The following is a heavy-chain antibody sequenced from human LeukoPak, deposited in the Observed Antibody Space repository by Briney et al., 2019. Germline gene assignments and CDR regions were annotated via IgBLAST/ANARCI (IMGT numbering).Heavy chain of an antibody. V-gene: IGHV3-30*02. CDR3: AKGEYSSSPFDP. J-gene: IGHJ5*02. Sequence: GSLRLSCAASGFPFSSYGMPWVRQAPGKGLEWVKFIRYDGSNKYYTDSVKGRFTISRDNSKNTLYLQMNSLRAEDTAVYYCAKGEYSSSPFDPWGQGTLVTVSS. D-gene: IGHD6-6*01. CDR2: IRYDGSNK. CDR1: GFPFSSYG.